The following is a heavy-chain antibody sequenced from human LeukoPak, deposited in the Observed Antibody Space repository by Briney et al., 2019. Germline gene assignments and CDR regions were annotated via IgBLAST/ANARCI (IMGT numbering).Heavy chain of an antibody. CDR3: ARSRPAAYMYYFDY. Sequence: SETLSLTCTVSGGVISSYYWSWIRQPPGKGLEWIGYISYSGTTNYNPSLRIRVTISVDSSKNQFSLKLSSVTAADTAVYYCARSRPAAYMYYFDYWGQGTQVTVSS. V-gene: IGHV4-59*01. CDR1: GGVISSYY. CDR2: ISYSGTT. J-gene: IGHJ4*02. D-gene: IGHD2-2*01.